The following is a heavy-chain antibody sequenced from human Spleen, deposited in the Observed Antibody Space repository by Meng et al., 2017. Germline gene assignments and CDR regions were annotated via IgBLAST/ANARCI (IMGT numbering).Heavy chain of an antibody. D-gene: IGHD3-16*02. CDR2: INTDGTTT. J-gene: IGHJ3*02. Sequence: GESLKISCTASGFTFSTYAMSWVRQAPGKGLEWVSRINTDGTTTTYEDSVKGRFTISRDNAKNSLYLQMNSLRAEDTAVYYCARDGPYYDYVWGSYRFTQGAFDIWGQGTMVTVSS. CDR1: GFTFSTYA. CDR3: ARDGPYYDYVWGSYRFTQGAFDI. V-gene: IGHV3-74*01.